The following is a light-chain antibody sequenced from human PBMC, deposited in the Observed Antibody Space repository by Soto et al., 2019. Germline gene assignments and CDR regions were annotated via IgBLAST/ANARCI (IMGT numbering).Light chain of an antibody. CDR3: QQYDNWPLIT. Sequence: EIVMTQSPSTLSVSPGESATLSCRASQSVGIYLAWYQHKPGQAPRLLIHAASTSATGVPARFSGSGSGTGLTLTISGLQSEDFAVSYCQQYDNWPLITFGQGTRLE. CDR1: QSVGIY. J-gene: IGKJ5*01. V-gene: IGKV3-15*01. CDR2: AAS.